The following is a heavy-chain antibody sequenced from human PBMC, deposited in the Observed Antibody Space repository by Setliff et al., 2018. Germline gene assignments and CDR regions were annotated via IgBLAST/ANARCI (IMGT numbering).Heavy chain of an antibody. CDR3: IVNMVRPVTGLDS. V-gene: IGHV1-46*01. Sequence: ASVKVSCKASGHSLTSNHFHWGRQAPGKGLEWMGTINPNDGYTIYAPAFQGRVAMTTDTSTGTAYMELSGLTSADTAIYYCIVNMVRPVTGLDSWGPGALVTVSS. CDR1: GHSLTSNH. D-gene: IGHD2-15*01. CDR2: INPNDGYT. J-gene: IGHJ4*02.